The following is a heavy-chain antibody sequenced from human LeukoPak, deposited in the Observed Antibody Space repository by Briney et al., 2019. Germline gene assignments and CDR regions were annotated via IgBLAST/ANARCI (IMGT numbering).Heavy chain of an antibody. CDR3: ARGSPHDSITMLVVVITNAFDI. D-gene: IGHD3-22*01. V-gene: IGHV1-8*01. CDR1: GYTFTSYD. CDR2: MNPNSGNT. J-gene: IGHJ3*02. Sequence: ASVKVSCKASGYTFTSYDINWVRQAAGQGLEWMGWMNPNSGNTGYAQKFQGRVTMTRNTSISTAYMELSSLRSEDTAVYYCARGSPHDSITMLVVVITNAFDIWGQGTMVTVSS.